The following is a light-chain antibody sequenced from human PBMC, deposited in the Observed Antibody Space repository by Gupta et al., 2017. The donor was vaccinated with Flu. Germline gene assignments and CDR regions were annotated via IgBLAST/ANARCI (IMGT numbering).Light chain of an antibody. CDR2: EVS. J-gene: IGLJ3*02. V-gene: IGLV2-8*01. CDR3: SSYAGSNNLV. Sequence: TSSDVGGYNYVSWYQQHPGKAHKLMIYEVSKRPSGVPDRFSGSKSGNTASLTVSGLQAEDEADYYCSSYAGSNNLVFGGGTKLTVL. CDR1: SSDVGGYNY.